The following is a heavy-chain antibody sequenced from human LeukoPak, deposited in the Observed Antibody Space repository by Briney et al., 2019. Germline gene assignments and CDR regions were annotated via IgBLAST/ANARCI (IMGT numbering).Heavy chain of an antibody. J-gene: IGHJ4*02. V-gene: IGHV3-23*01. CDR2: LSGSVGST. D-gene: IGHD3-22*01. Sequence: PGGPLRPPCAASGFTFRSYAMSWVRKAQGKGLEWAPALSGSVGSTYYADSVKGRFTISRDNSKNTLYLQMNSLRAEDTAVYYCALVASHRVFYYDSSGYYRDYWGQGTLVTVSS. CDR3: ALVASHRVFYYDSSGYYRDY. CDR1: GFTFRSYA.